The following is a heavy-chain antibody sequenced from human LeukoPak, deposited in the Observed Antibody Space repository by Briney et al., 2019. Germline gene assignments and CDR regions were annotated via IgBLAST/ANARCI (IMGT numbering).Heavy chain of an antibody. CDR2: ISGSGGST. CDR3: AKVLKTGTRFLWGYGMDG. V-gene: IGHV3-23*01. J-gene: IGHJ6*02. D-gene: IGHD3-16*01. CDR1: GFTFSSYA. Sequence: PGGSLRLSCAASGFTFSSYAMSWVRQAPGKGLEWVSAISGSGGSTYYADSVKGRFTISRDNSKNTLYLQMNSLRAEDTAVYYCAKVLKTGTRFLWGYGMDGWGQGTTVIVSS.